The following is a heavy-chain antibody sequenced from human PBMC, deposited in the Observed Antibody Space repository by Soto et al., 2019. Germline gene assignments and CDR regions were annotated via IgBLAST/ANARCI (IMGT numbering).Heavy chain of an antibody. CDR1: GYTFTSYG. J-gene: IGHJ3*02. CDR3: ARSHLPTVVTGYSAFDI. Sequence: SVKVSCKASGYTFTSYGITWVRQAPGQGFEWMGGIIPIFGTANYAQKFQGRVTITADESTSTAYMELSSLRSEDTAVYYCARSHLPTVVTGYSAFDIWGQGTMVTVSS. CDR2: IIPIFGTA. V-gene: IGHV1-69*13. D-gene: IGHD4-17*01.